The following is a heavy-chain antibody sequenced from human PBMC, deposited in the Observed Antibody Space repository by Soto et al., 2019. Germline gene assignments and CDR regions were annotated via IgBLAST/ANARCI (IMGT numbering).Heavy chain of an antibody. CDR3: ARAYSSGWVDAFDI. CDR2: VYHSGSTY. D-gene: IGHD6-19*01. CDR1: GYSISSGYY. V-gene: IGHV4-38-2*01. Sequence: PSETLSLTCAVSGYSISSGYYWGWIRQPPGKGLECIGSVYHSGSTYYYNPSLKSRVIISVDTSKNQFSLKLSSVTAADTAVYYCARAYSSGWVDAFDIWGQGTMVT. J-gene: IGHJ3*02.